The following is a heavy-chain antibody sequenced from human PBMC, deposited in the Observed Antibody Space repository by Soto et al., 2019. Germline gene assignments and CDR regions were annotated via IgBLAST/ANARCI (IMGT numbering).Heavy chain of an antibody. CDR2: MNPNSGNT. J-gene: IGHJ6*03. Sequence: ASVKVSCKASGYTFTSYDINWVRQATGQGLEWMGWMNPNSGNTGYAQKFQGRVTMTRNTSISTAYMELSSLRSEDTAVYYCARGFDILTGYSHPSFYMDVWGKGTTVTVSS. CDR3: ARGFDILTGYSHPSFYMDV. V-gene: IGHV1-8*01. CDR1: GYTFTSYD. D-gene: IGHD3-9*01.